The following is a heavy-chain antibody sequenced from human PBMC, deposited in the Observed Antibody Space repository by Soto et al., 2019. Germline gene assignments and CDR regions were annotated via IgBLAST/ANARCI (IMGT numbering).Heavy chain of an antibody. CDR3: ARGPLVGLLYYYYYYYMDV. J-gene: IGHJ6*03. CDR2: MNPNSGNT. CDR1: GYTFTSYD. D-gene: IGHD3-10*01. V-gene: IGHV1-8*02. Sequence: ASVKVSCKASGYTFTSYDINWVRQATGQGLEWMGWMNPNSGNTGYAQKFQGRVTMTRNTSISTAYMELSSLRSEDTAVYYCARGPLVGLLYYYYYYYMDVWGKGTTVTVSS.